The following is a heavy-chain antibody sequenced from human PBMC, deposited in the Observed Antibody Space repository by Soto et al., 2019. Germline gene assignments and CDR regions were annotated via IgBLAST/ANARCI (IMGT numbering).Heavy chain of an antibody. CDR3: ARHTLYCSVGNCYSGFDQ. D-gene: IGHD2-15*01. V-gene: IGHV5-51*01. Sequence: PGESLKISCKGSGYSFTTYWIAWVRQMPGKGLEWMGIIYPGDSDTKYSPSFQGQVTISADKSISTAYLQWSSLKASDTAMYYCARHTLYCSVGNCYSGFDQWGQGTLVTVSS. CDR2: IYPGDSDT. J-gene: IGHJ4*02. CDR1: GYSFTTYW.